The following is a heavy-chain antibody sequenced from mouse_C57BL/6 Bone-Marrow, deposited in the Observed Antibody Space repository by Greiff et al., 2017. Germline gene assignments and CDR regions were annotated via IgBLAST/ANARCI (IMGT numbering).Heavy chain of an antibody. CDR3: ARWYYYGSSLDY. V-gene: IGHV1-81*01. D-gene: IGHD1-1*01. CDR2: IYPRSGNT. J-gene: IGHJ2*01. CDR1: GYTFTSYG. Sequence: QVHVKQSGAELARPGASVKLSCKASGYTFTSYGISWVKQRTGQGLEWIGEIYPRSGNTYYNEKFKGKATLTADKSSSTAYMELRSLTSEDSAVYFCARWYYYGSSLDYWGQGTTLTVSS.